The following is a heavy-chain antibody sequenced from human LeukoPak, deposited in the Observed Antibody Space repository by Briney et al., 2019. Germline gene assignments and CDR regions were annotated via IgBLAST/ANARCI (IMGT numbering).Heavy chain of an antibody. D-gene: IGHD6-13*01. CDR1: GYTLTEIS. CDR3: ALIATAGTWYFDL. J-gene: IGHJ2*01. Sequence: ASVKVSCKVSGYTLTEISMHWVRQAPGKELEWMGGFDPIDDETIYAQKFLGRITMTEDPSTDTAYMELSSLRSEDTAVYYCALIATAGTWYFDLWGRGTLVTVSS. CDR2: FDPIDDET. V-gene: IGHV1-24*01.